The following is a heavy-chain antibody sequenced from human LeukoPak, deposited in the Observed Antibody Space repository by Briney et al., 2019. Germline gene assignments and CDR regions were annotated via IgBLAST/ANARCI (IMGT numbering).Heavy chain of an antibody. D-gene: IGHD3-22*01. CDR1: GFTFSSYE. J-gene: IGHJ4*02. V-gene: IGHV3-48*03. CDR2: ISSSGSTI. Sequence: GGSLRLSCAASGFTFSSYEMNWVRQAPGKGLEWVSYISSSGSTIYYADSVKGRFTISRDNAKNSLYLQMNSLRAEDTAVYYCAREKDYDSSGFDYWGQGTLVTVSS. CDR3: AREKDYDSSGFDY.